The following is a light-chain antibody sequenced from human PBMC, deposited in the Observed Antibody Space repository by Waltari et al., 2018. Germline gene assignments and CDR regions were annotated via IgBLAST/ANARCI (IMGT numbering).Light chain of an antibody. J-gene: IGLJ2*01. CDR3: QSYDSNNYVI. Sequence: NFMLTQPRSVSESPGKTVTISCTRSSGNIASTYVQWYQQRPGSSPTTVIYEDYHRPSGFPDPFSASFDSSSNSASLTISGLKTEDEADYYCQSYDSNNYVIFGGGTKLTVL. CDR2: EDY. CDR1: SGNIASTY. V-gene: IGLV6-57*01.